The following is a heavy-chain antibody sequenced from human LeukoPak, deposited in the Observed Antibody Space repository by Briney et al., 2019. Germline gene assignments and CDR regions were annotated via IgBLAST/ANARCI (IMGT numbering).Heavy chain of an antibody. V-gene: IGHV1-2*02. D-gene: IGHD3-9*01. CDR2: INPNSGGT. Sequence: ASVKVSCKASGYTFTGYYMHWVRQAPGQGLEWMGWINPNSGGTNYAQKFQGRVTMTRDTSISTAYMELSSLRSDDTAVYYCAREWYDILTGYQGFQLDYWGQGALVTVSS. CDR1: GYTFTGYY. CDR3: AREWYDILTGYQGFQLDY. J-gene: IGHJ4*02.